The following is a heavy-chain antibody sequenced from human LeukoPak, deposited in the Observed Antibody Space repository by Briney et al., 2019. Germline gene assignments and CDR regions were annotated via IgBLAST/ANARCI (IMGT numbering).Heavy chain of an antibody. D-gene: IGHD3-9*01. CDR2: SNHSGSP. CDR3: ARGNYDILTGYYPAYAFDI. V-gene: IGHV4-34*01. J-gene: IGHJ3*02. CDR1: GGYFGGYY. Sequence: TSETLSLTCAVYGGYFGGYYWSWIRQPPGKGLEWIGQSNHSGSPNYNPSLKSRVTISVDTSKNQFSLKLTSVTAADTAVYYCARGNYDILTGYYPAYAFDIWGQGTMVTVSS.